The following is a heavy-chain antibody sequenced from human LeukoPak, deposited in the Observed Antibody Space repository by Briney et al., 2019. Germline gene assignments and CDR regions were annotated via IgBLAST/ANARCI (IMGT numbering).Heavy chain of an antibody. D-gene: IGHD3-10*01. CDR1: GGSFSGYY. CDR2: INHSGST. Sequence: PSETLSLTCAVYGGSFSGYYWSWIRQPPGKGLEWIGEINHSGSTNYNPSLKSRVTIAVDTSKKQLSLKLSSVTAADTAVYYCARAAITMVRGVIITRYFDYWGQGTLVTVSS. CDR3: ARAAITMVRGVIITRYFDY. V-gene: IGHV4-34*01. J-gene: IGHJ4*02.